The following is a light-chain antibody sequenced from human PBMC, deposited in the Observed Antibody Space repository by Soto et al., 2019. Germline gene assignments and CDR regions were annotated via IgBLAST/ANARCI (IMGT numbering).Light chain of an antibody. J-gene: IGKJ1*01. CDR1: QSIGSW. CDR2: DAS. CDR3: QQYNSYPGT. Sequence: DIELTQSPATRSASVGDRVTISCRASQSIGSWLAWYPQKPGRAPKTMIYDASSLESGVPSMFFCSGAGQECTRPISSLKHDDFETYSCQQYNSYPGTFCQGTKVDI. V-gene: IGKV1-5*01.